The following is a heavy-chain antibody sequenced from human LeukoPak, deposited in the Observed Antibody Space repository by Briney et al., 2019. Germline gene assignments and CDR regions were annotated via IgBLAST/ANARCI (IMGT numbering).Heavy chain of an antibody. CDR1: GFTVSSNY. CDR2: ICSGGST. V-gene: IGHV3-53*01. J-gene: IGHJ4*02. Sequence: GGSLRLSCAASGFTVSSNYMSWVRQAPGKGLEWVSVICSGGSTYYADSVKGRFTISRDNSKNTLYLQMNSLRAENTAVYYCARDQRDGYMGYWGQGTLVTVSS. CDR3: ARDQRDGYMGY. D-gene: IGHD5-24*01.